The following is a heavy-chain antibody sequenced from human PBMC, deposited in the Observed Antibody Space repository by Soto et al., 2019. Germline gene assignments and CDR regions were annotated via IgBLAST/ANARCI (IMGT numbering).Heavy chain of an antibody. V-gene: IGHV4-31*09. J-gene: IGHJ4*02. CDR3: AGGNGVAIYY. CDR1: GGSISSGGYY. CDR2: IYYSGNT. Sequence: PSETLSLTCTVSGGSISSGGYYWSWIRQHPGKGLEWIGYIYYSGNTYYNPSLKSRVTISVDRSKNQFSLKLSSVTAADTAVYYCAGGNGVAIYYCARGTPVPVS. D-gene: IGHD2-21*01.